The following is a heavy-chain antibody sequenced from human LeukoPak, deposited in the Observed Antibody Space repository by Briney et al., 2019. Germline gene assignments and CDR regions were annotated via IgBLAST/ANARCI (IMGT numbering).Heavy chain of an antibody. CDR2: IGGGGPTT. CDR3: ARGFLGGTDQYFDS. V-gene: IGHV3-23*01. CDR1: GFTFSTYA. Sequence: GGSLRLSCAASGFTFSTYAMNWIRQAPAKGLEWVSTIGGGGPTTDYADSVKDRFTISRDNSKNTLYLQMNSLRAEDTAVYFCARGFLGGTDQYFDSWGQGTLVTVSS. D-gene: IGHD6-19*01. J-gene: IGHJ4*02.